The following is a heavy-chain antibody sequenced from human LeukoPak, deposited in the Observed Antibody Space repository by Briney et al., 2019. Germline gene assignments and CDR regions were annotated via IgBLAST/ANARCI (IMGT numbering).Heavy chain of an antibody. CDR1: GYTFTSHG. J-gene: IGHJ6*02. CDR3: ARDLSSGWFDYYYGMDV. V-gene: IGHV1-18*01. CDR2: ISAYNGNT. Sequence: ASVKVPCRASGYTFTSHGISWVRQAPGQGLEWMGWISAYNGNTNYAQKLQGRVTMTTDTSTSTAYMELRSLRSDDTAVYYCARDLSSGWFDYYYGMDVWGQGTTVTVSS. D-gene: IGHD6-19*01.